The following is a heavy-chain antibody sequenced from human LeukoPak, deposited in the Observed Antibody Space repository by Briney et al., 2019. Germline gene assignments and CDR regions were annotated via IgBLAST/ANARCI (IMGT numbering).Heavy chain of an antibody. D-gene: IGHD3-22*01. CDR1: GFTFSDYG. CDR3: ASTWGHYYDSSGYHALSFDY. Sequence: VGSLRLSCAASGFTFSDYGMVWVRQAPGKGLEWMAFIRFDGSTKYYADSVKDRFTISRDNAKNSLYLQMNSLRAEDTAVYYCASTWGHYYDSSGYHALSFDYWGQGTLVTVSS. V-gene: IGHV3-30*02. CDR2: IRFDGSTK. J-gene: IGHJ4*02.